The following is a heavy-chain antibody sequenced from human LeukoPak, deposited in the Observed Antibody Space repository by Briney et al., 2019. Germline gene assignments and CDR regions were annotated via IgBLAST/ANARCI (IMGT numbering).Heavy chain of an antibody. CDR2: IYTSGST. J-gene: IGHJ5*02. CDR1: GGSISSYY. D-gene: IGHD3-10*01. Sequence: SETLSLTRTVSGGSISSYYWSWIRQPAGKGLEWIGRIYTSGSTNYNPSLKSRVTMSVDTSKNQSSLKLSSVTAADTAVYYCARIYYGSGSPAGWFDPWGQGTLVTVSS. V-gene: IGHV4-4*07. CDR3: ARIYYGSGSPAGWFDP.